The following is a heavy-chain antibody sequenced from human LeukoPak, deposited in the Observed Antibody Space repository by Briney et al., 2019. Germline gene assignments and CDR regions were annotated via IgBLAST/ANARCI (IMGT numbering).Heavy chain of an antibody. CDR1: EYTVSVYH. J-gene: IGHJ4*02. D-gene: IGHD6-13*01. CDR2: INPNCGDT. V-gene: IGHV1-2*02. CDR3: ALIPGGSWAFDF. Sequence: GASVKVSCKASEYTVSVYHIHWFRLAPGQRLEWMAWINPNCGDTNYAQKIQGRVTMTRDTSISTVYMEVSSLRFDATAVYYCALIPGGSWAFDFWGQGTLVSVSS.